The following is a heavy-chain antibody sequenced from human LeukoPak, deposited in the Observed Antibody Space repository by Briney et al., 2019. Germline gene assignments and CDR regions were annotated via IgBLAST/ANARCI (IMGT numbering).Heavy chain of an antibody. J-gene: IGHJ4*02. Sequence: GASVKVSCKASGYTLTGYYMHWVRQAPGQGLEWMGWINPNSGGTNYAQKFQGRVTMTRDTSISTAYMELSRLRSDDTAVYYCARTLPWRYSYGTYYFDYWGQGTLVTVSS. CDR3: ARTLPWRYSYGTYYFDY. CDR1: GYTLTGYY. V-gene: IGHV1-2*02. CDR2: INPNSGGT. D-gene: IGHD5-18*01.